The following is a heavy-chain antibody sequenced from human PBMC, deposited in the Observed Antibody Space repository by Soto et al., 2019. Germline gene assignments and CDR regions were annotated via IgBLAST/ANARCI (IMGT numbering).Heavy chain of an antibody. Sequence: RKPPGKGMEWIGYIYNSGSTLYNPSLKSQVTISVDTSKNQFSLKLSSVTAADTAVYYRARGSIRTTIVNYWGQRTLATVS. CDR3: ARGSIRTTIVNY. D-gene: IGHD1-7*01. CDR2: IYNSGST. V-gene: IGHV4-30-4*01. J-gene: IGHJ4*02.